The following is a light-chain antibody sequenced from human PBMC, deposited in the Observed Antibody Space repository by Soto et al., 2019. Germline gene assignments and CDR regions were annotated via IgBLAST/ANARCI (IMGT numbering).Light chain of an antibody. CDR2: GAS. Sequence: EIVLTQSPGTLSLFPGERATLSCRASQSISSNYLAWYQQKPGQAPRLLIHGASNRATGIPDRFSGAGSGTDFTLTISRLEPEDFAVYYCHHYGSAPAWTFGQGNKVKSN. CDR3: HHYGSAPAWT. V-gene: IGKV3-20*01. J-gene: IGKJ1*01. CDR1: QSISSNY.